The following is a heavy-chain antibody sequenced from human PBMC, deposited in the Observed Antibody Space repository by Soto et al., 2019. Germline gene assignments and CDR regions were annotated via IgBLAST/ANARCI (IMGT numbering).Heavy chain of an antibody. CDR1: GFTFSDYY. V-gene: IGHV3-11*05. J-gene: IGHJ6*01. Sequence: GGSLRLSCAASGFTFSDYYMSWIRQAPGKGLEWVSYISSSSSYTNYADSVKGRFTISRDNAKNSLYLQMNSLRAEDTAVYYCARDRPRVRGVNHYGMDVWGQGTTVTVSS. CDR3: ARDRPRVRGVNHYGMDV. CDR2: ISSSSSYT. D-gene: IGHD3-10*01.